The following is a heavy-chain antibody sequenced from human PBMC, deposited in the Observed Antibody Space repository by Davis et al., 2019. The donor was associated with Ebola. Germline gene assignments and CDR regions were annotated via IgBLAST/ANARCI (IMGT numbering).Heavy chain of an antibody. CDR1: GFIFSSYA. CDR3: AKVHPPTTVTTGWFDP. CDR2: TSARSIT. J-gene: IGHJ5*02. V-gene: IGHV3-23*01. D-gene: IGHD4-17*01. Sequence: GESLKISCAASGFIFSSYAMSWVRQAPGKGLEWVSSTSARSITYHADSVKGRFTISRDNSKNTLYLQMNSLRAEDTAVYYCAKVHPPTTVTTGWFDPWGQGTLVTVSS.